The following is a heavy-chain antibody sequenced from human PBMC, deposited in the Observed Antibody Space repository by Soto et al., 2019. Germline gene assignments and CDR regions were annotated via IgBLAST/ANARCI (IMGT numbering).Heavy chain of an antibody. CDR1: GFTFSNYA. CDR3: ARDGYSSGWRGPFDY. D-gene: IGHD6-19*01. CDR2: ISYDGSNR. J-gene: IGHJ4*02. Sequence: QVQLVESGGGVVQPGRSLRLSCAASGFTFSNYAIHWVRQAPGKGLEWVAVISYDGSNRYYADSVKGRFTISRDNSKNTLYLQMNSLRAEDTAVYYCARDGYSSGWRGPFDYWGQGILVTVSS. V-gene: IGHV3-30-3*01.